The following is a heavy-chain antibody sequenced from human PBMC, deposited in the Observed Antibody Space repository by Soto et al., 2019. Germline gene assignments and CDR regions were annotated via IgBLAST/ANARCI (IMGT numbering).Heavy chain of an antibody. J-gene: IGHJ4*02. V-gene: IGHV1-24*01. CDR3: ATAAGGYSYGYVLDYFDY. CDR1: GYTLTELS. D-gene: IGHD5-18*01. Sequence: ASVKVSCKVSGYTLTELSMHWVRQAPGKGLEWMGGFDPEDGETIYAQKFQGRVTMTEDTSTDTAYMELSSLRSEDTAVYYCATAAGGYSYGYVLDYFDYWGQGALVTVSS. CDR2: FDPEDGET.